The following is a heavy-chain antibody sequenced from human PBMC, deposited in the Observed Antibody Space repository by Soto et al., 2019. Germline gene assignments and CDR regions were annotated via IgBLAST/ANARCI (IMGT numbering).Heavy chain of an antibody. V-gene: IGHV3-23*01. Sequence: GGSLRLSCAASGFTFSSYAMGWVRQAPGKGLEWVSAISGSGGSTYYANSVKGRFTISRDNSKNTLYLQMNSLRAEDTAVYYCAKAGYCSSATCATRYYYMDVWGKGTTVTVSS. J-gene: IGHJ6*03. CDR3: AKAGYCSSATCATRYYYMDV. CDR1: GFTFSSYA. D-gene: IGHD2-2*01. CDR2: ISGSGGST.